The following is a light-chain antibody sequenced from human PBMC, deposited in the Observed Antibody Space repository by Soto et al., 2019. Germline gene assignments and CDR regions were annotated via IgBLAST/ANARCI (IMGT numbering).Light chain of an antibody. CDR3: QHYNFWRHT. J-gene: IGKJ2*01. CDR2: RAS. Sequence: EILLTQSPATLAVSPGEGATLSCRASQSVRDNLAWYQQKPGQAPRLLIYRASTRATGVPARFSGSGSGTEFTLTISSLQSEDVSVYFCQHYNFWRHTFGQGTKLEIK. CDR1: QSVRDN. V-gene: IGKV3-15*01.